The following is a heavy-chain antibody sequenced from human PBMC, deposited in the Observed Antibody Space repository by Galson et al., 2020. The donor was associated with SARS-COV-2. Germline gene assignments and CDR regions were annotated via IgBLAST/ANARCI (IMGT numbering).Heavy chain of an antibody. V-gene: IGHV3-74*03. CDR3: ARDLGAPTRDS. CDR2: INSAGSTT. D-gene: IGHD1-26*01. CDR1: GFSVSSSW. J-gene: IGHJ4*02. Sequence: GESLKISCAASGFSVSSSWMHWVRQAPGKGLVWVSRINSAGSTTKYADAVKGRFTISRDSARNTLYLQMNSLRAEDTAVYFCARDLGAPTRDSWGQGTLVTVSS.